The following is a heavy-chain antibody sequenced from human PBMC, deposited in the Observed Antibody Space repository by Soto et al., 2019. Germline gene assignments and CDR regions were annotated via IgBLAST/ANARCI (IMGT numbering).Heavy chain of an antibody. V-gene: IGHV1-3*01. J-gene: IGHJ4*02. CDR2: INAGSGDT. CDR1: GYTFTSSA. D-gene: IGHD2-2*01. CDR3: ARKSPGANNPFDS. Sequence: GASVKVSCKASGYTFTSSAMHWVRQAPGQGLEWMGWINAGSGDTKNSQGFQGRVTITRDTPASTAYMELSSLRSEDTAVYYCARKSPGANNPFDSWGQGTLVTVSS.